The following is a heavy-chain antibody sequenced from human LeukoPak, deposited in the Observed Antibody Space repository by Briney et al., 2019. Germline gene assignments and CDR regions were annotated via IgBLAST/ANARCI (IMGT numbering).Heavy chain of an antibody. Sequence: TSETLSLTCAVYGGPLSGYYWSWIHQPPGEGLEWIGEINHSGSTNYNPSLKSQVTISVDTSKNQTSLKLTSLTAADTAVYYCARWGAFEIWGQGTMVTVSS. J-gene: IGHJ3*02. CDR1: GGPLSGYY. D-gene: IGHD3-16*01. V-gene: IGHV4-34*01. CDR3: ARWGAFEI. CDR2: INHSGST.